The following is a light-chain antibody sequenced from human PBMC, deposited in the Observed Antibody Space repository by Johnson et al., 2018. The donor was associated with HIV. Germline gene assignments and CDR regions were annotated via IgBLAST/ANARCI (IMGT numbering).Light chain of an antibody. CDR1: SSNIGNNH. Sequence: QSVLTQPPSVSAAPGQKVTISCSGNSSNIGNNHVSWYQQLPGTAPKLLIYENNRRPSGIPDRFSGSKSGKSATLGIAGLQTGDEADYYCGTWDSGLSAGGVFGTGTKVTVL. CDR3: GTWDSGLSAGGV. V-gene: IGLV1-51*02. J-gene: IGLJ1*01. CDR2: ENN.